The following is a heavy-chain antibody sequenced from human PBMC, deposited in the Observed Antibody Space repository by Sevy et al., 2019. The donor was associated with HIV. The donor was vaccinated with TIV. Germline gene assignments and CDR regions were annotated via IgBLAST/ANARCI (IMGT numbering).Heavy chain of an antibody. Sequence: ASVKVSCKASGCTFITYYIHWVRQAPGQGLAGMGVINHNGGSTRYAQKLQGRVTMTRDTSTSTVYMELSSLRSEDTAVYYCARGGGSCYGKRECWDVFHIWGQGTMVTVSS. CDR1: GCTFITYY. CDR3: ARGGGSCYGKRECWDVFHI. D-gene: IGHD2-15*01. V-gene: IGHV1-46*01. J-gene: IGHJ3*02. CDR2: INHNGGST.